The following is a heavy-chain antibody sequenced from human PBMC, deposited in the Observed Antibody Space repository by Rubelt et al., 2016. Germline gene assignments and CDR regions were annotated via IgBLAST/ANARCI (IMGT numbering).Heavy chain of an antibody. CDR1: GGSISSSSYY. Sequence: QLQLQESGPGLVKPSETLSLTCTVSGGSISSSSYYWGWIRQPPGKGLEWIGSIYYSGSTYYNPSLKSRVTLSVGTSKSQCSLKLSSGTAADTAVYYCARAVSYYDSSGYGYYYYMDVWGKGTTVTVSS. D-gene: IGHD3-22*01. CDR3: ARAVSYYDSSGYGYYYYMDV. CDR2: IYYSGST. V-gene: IGHV4-39*07. J-gene: IGHJ6*03.